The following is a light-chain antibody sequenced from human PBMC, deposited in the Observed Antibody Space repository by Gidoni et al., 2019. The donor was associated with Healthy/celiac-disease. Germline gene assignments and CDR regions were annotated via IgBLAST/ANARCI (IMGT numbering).Light chain of an antibody. V-gene: IGKV3-20*01. J-gene: IGKJ3*01. Sequence: EIVLTQSPGTLSLSPGESATISCRASQRVSSSYLAWYQQKPGQAPRLLIYGASSRATGIPDRFSGSGSGTDFTPTISRLEPEDFAVYYCQQYGSSPGVTFGPGTKVEIK. CDR2: GAS. CDR3: QQYGSSPGVT. CDR1: QRVSSSY.